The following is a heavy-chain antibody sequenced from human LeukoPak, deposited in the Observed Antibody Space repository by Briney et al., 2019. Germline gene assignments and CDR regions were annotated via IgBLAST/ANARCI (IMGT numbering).Heavy chain of an antibody. D-gene: IGHD2-2*01. V-gene: IGHV3-23*01. J-gene: IGHJ4*02. CDR1: GFTFYSYS. CDR2: ISGSGDST. Sequence: PGGSLRLSCAASGFTFYSYSMSWVRQTPGKGLEWVSVISGSGDSTYYVDSVKGRFTISRDNSKNTLYLQMNSLRAEDTAVYYCAKDRYCSSTRCYGDFDYWGQGTQVTVSS. CDR3: AKDRYCSSTRCYGDFDY.